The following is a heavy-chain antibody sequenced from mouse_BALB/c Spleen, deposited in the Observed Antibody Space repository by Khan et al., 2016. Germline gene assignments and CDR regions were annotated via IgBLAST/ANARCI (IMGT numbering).Heavy chain of an antibody. Sequence: VELVESGAELVRPGTSVKVSCKASGYAFTDYLIEWIKQRPGQGLEWIGVINPGSGGTNYNEKFKDMATLTADKSSSTAYMQLSSLTSDDYAVYFCARSYYGYGFAYWGQGTLVTVSA. CDR2: INPGSGGT. J-gene: IGHJ3*01. CDR3: ARSYYGYGFAY. CDR1: GYAFTDYL. D-gene: IGHD1-2*01. V-gene: IGHV1-54*01.